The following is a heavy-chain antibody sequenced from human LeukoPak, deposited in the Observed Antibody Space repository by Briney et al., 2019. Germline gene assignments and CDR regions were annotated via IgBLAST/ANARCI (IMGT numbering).Heavy chain of an antibody. CDR2: IYYSWNT. D-gene: IGHD4-17*01. V-gene: IGHV4-39*07. CDR1: GDSISTSNSY. CDR3: ASGNDYGDHGLVY. Sequence: SETLSLTCTVSGDSISTSNSYWGWIRQPPGKGLEWIGSIYYSWNTYYNASLKSRVTISVETSKNQFSLKLSSVTAADTAVYYCASGNDYGDHGLVYWGQGTLVTVSS. J-gene: IGHJ4*02.